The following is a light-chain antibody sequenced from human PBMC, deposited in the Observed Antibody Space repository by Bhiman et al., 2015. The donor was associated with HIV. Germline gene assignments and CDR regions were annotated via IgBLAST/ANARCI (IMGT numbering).Light chain of an antibody. J-gene: IGLJ1*01. CDR1: KLGDKY. Sequence: SYELTQPPSVSVSPGQTATITCSGDKLGDKYASWYQQKPGQSPVLVIYQDMKRPSGIPERFSGSNSGNTATLTITGTQAMDEADYYCQAWDSSTYVFGTGTKVTVL. CDR2: QDM. CDR3: QAWDSSTYV. V-gene: IGLV3-1*01.